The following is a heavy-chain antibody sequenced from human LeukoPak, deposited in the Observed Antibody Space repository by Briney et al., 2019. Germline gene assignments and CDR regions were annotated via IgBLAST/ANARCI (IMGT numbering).Heavy chain of an antibody. J-gene: IGHJ3*02. V-gene: IGHV3-9*03. Sequence: GGSLRLSCAASGFIFDDYAMHWVRQAPGKGLEWVSGISWNGGTIGYADSVKGRFTISRDNGLNSLYLQMNSLRIEDMAVYYCTRKRLVSDASEMWGQGTVVTVSS. CDR1: GFIFDDYA. CDR2: ISWNGGTI. CDR3: TRKRLVSDASEM. D-gene: IGHD2-8*02.